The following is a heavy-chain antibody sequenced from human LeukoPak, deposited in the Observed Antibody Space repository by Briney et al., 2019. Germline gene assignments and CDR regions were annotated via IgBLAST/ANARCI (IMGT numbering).Heavy chain of an antibody. D-gene: IGHD2-15*01. CDR3: ARELSLYCSGGSCYPANAFDI. J-gene: IGHJ3*02. Sequence: SQTLSLTCAISGDSVSSNSAAWNWIRQSPSRGFEWLGRTYYRSKWYNDYAVSVKSRITINPDTSKNQFSLQLNSVTPEDTAVYYCARELSLYCSGGSCYPANAFDIWGQGTMVTVSS. CDR1: GDSVSSNSAA. CDR2: TYYRSKWYN. V-gene: IGHV6-1*01.